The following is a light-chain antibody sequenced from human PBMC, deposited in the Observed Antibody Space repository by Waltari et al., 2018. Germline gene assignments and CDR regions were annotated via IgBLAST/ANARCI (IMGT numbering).Light chain of an antibody. Sequence: DIYMTQSLSSLPASVGERVTITCRSSESIRSYLNGYQQKLGEAPKLLTYAASSLQSGVRSRFSGSGSGTEFTLTIISLQPEDLAAYYCQQSYGTPPDYSFGQGTKLEIK. CDR1: ESIRSY. V-gene: IGKV1-39*01. CDR3: QQSYGTPPDYS. CDR2: AAS. J-gene: IGKJ2*03.